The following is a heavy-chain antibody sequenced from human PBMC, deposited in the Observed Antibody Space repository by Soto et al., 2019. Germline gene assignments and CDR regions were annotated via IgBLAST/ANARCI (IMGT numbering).Heavy chain of an antibody. V-gene: IGHV3-15*01. CDR2: IMSKTDGGTT. D-gene: IGHD6-19*01. CDR1: GFTFNRAW. J-gene: IGHJ4*02. Sequence: EVQLVESGGGLVEPGGSLRLSCAASGFTFNRAWVGWVRQAPGKGLEWVGRIMSKTDGGTTDYAAPVKGRFIISRDDSRKTLYLQMNSLKTDDTAFYFCTTDSGTSPYSFDYWGQGTLVTVSS. CDR3: TTDSGTSPYSFDY.